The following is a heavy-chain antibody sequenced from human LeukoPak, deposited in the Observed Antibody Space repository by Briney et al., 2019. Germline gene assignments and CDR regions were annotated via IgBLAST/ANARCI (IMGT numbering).Heavy chain of an antibody. D-gene: IGHD5-24*01. Sequence: SETLSLTCTVSGGSISSYYWSWIRQPPGKGLEWIGYIYYSGSTNYNPSLKSRVTISVDTSKNQFSLKLSSVTAADTAVYYCARQDEIDAFDIWGQGTMVTVSS. V-gene: IGHV4-59*08. J-gene: IGHJ3*02. CDR2: IYYSGST. CDR1: GGSISSYY. CDR3: ARQDEIDAFDI.